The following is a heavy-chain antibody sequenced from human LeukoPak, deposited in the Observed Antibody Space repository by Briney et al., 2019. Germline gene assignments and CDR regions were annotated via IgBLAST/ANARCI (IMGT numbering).Heavy chain of an antibody. D-gene: IGHD3-16*01. CDR1: GYSFANYG. CDR3: ARVGSPGY. J-gene: IGHJ4*02. V-gene: IGHV1-69*04. CDR2: IIPILGIA. Sequence: ASVKVSCKTSGYSFANYGISWVRQAPGQGLEWMGRIIPILGIANYAQKFQGRVTITADKSTSTAYMELSSLRSEDTAVYYCARVGSPGYWGQGTLVTVSS.